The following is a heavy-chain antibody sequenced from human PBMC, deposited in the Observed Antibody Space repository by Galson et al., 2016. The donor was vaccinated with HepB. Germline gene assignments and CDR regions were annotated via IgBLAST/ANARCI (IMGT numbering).Heavy chain of an antibody. D-gene: IGHD5-12*01. V-gene: IGHV1-18*01. CDR1: GYTFNIYG. CDR2: ISGYNGVT. J-gene: IGHJ3*02. Sequence: VKVSCKATGYTFNIYGITWVRQAPGQGLEWMGWISGYNGVTKYAQKYLGRVTMTTDSSTSKDYMEVRSLGYDDTAVYYCARGGGVKEGDVVATRVEDALDIWGQGTMVTVSS. CDR3: ARGGGVKEGDVVATRVEDALDI.